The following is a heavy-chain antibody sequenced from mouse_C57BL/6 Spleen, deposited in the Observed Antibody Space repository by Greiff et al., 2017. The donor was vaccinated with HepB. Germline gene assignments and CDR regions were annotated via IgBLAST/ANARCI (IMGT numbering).Heavy chain of an antibody. V-gene: IGHV6-3*01. J-gene: IGHJ1*03. D-gene: IGHD1-1*01. CDR1: GFTFSNYW. Sequence: EVMLVESGGGLVQPGGSMKLSCVASGFTFSNYWMNWVRQSPEKGLEWVAQIRLKSDNYATHYAESVKGRFTISRDDSKSSVYLQMNNLRAEDTGIYYCTRRVYGSSSWWYFDVWGTGTTVTVSS. CDR2: IRLKSDNYAT. CDR3: TRRVYGSSSWWYFDV.